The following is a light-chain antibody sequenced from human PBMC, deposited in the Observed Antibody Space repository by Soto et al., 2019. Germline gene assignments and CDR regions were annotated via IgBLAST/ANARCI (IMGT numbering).Light chain of an antibody. Sequence: EIVLTQSPGTLSLSPGERATLSCRASQSVSSSYLAWYQQNRGQAPRLLIYGASNRATGIPDRFSGSGSGTDFTFTFSRLVPEFFAVYYCQQYGSSRWTCAQGTRADI. V-gene: IGKV3-20*01. J-gene: IGKJ1*01. CDR1: QSVSSSY. CDR3: QQYGSSRWT. CDR2: GAS.